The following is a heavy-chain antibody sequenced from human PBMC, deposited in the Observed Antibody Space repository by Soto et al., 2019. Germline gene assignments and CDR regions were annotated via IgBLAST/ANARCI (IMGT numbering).Heavy chain of an antibody. D-gene: IGHD3-22*01. CDR2: IYYSGST. Sequence: SETLSLTCTVSGGSINSGDYYWSWIRQPPGKGLEWIGYIYYSGSTYHNPSLKSRINISVDRSKNQFSLKLSSVTAADTAVYYCATVPKYHYDRSGYANAFDMWGQGTMVTV. V-gene: IGHV4-30-4*01. CDR3: ATVPKYHYDRSGYANAFDM. J-gene: IGHJ3*02. CDR1: GGSINSGDYY.